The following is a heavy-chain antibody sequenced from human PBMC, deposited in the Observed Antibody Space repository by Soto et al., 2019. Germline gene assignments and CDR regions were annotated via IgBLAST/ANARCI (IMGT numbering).Heavy chain of an antibody. J-gene: IGHJ6*02. D-gene: IGHD4-17*01. CDR3: ARTGDYDGYYYYGVDV. Sequence: SETLSLTCAVSGYSISSGYYWGWIRQPPGKGLEWIGSIYHSGSTYYNPSLKSRVTISVDTSKNQFSLKLSSVTAADTAVYYCARTGDYDGYYYYGVDVWGQGTTVTVSS. CDR2: IYHSGST. CDR1: GYSISSGYY. V-gene: IGHV4-38-2*01.